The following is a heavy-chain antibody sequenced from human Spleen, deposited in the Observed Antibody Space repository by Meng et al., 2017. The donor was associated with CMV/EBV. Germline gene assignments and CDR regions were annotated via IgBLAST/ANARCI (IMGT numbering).Heavy chain of an antibody. V-gene: IGHV3-30*04. J-gene: IGHJ1*01. D-gene: IGHD6-13*01. CDR2: ISYDGSNQ. CDR3: ARCREMTAAGTQGAFQH. Sequence: GGSLRLSCAASGFTFSSYSMHWVRQAPGKGLEWVAVISYDGSNQYYADSVKGQFTISRDNSKNTLHLQMNSLRAEDTAVYYCARCREMTAAGTQGAFQHWGQGTLVTVS. CDR1: GFTFSSYS.